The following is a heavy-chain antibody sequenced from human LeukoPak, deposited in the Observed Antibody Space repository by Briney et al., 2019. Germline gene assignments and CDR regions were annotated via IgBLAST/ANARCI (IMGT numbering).Heavy chain of an antibody. CDR3: AKALGGYDFDY. CDR1: GFTFRSYG. CDR2: LSGSCGST. J-gene: IGHJ4*02. V-gene: IGHV3-23*01. Sequence: GGSLRLSCAASGFTFRSYGMSWVRQAPGKGLEWVSSLSGSCGSTYYADSVKGRFTISRDNSKSTLFLHMNSLRAEDTAVYYCAKALGGYDFDYWGQGTLVTVSS. D-gene: IGHD3-16*01.